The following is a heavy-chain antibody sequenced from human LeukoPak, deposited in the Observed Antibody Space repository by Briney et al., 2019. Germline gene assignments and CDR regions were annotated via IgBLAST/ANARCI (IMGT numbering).Heavy chain of an antibody. CDR2: INHSGST. CDR3: ARQGGSPDWFDP. Sequence: PSETLSLTCAVYGGSFSGYYWSWIRQPPGKGLEWIGEINHSGSTNYNPSLKSRVTISVDTSKKQFSLKLTSVTAADTAVYYCARQGGSPDWFDPWGQGTLVTVSS. V-gene: IGHV4-34*01. CDR1: GGSFSGYY. D-gene: IGHD1-26*01. J-gene: IGHJ5*02.